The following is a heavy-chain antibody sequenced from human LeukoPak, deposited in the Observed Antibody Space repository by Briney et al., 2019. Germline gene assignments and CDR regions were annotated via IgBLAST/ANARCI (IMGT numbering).Heavy chain of an antibody. V-gene: IGHV3-74*01. CDR3: VRDLILVWAPGDDFDH. Sequence: GSLRLSCAASGFTFSNYWMHWVRQAPGKGLEWVSRINERATIISYADSVKGRFTISRENARNTLYLQMNSLTAEDTAVYYCVRDLILVWAPGDDFDHWGQGTLVTVSS. CDR2: INERATII. D-gene: IGHD3-16*01. CDR1: GFTFSNYW. J-gene: IGHJ4*02.